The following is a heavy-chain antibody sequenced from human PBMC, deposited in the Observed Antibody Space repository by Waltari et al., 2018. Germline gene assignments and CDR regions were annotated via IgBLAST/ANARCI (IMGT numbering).Heavy chain of an antibody. CDR2: ISYDGSNK. D-gene: IGHD6-13*01. J-gene: IGHJ4*02. Sequence: QVQLVESGGGVVQPGRSLRLSCAASGVTFSSYAMHWIRQAPGKGLEWVAVISYDGSNKYYADSVKGRFTISRDNSKNTLYLQMNSLRAEDTAVYYCARDRGSIAAAGTFDYWGQGTLVTVSS. V-gene: IGHV3-30-3*01. CDR1: GVTFSSYA. CDR3: ARDRGSIAAAGTFDY.